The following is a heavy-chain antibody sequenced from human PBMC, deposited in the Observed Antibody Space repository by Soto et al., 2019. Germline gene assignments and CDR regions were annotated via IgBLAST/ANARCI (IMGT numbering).Heavy chain of an antibody. CDR2: IYHSGST. CDR1: GGSISSSNW. J-gene: IGHJ4*02. CDR3: ARVAGDGSGYYYNYYFDY. V-gene: IGHV4-4*02. Sequence: KTSETLSLTCAVSGGSISSSNWWSWVRQPPGKGLEWIGEIYHSGSTNYNPSLKSRVTISVDKSKNQFSLKLSSVTAADTAVYYCARVAGDGSGYYYNYYFDYWGQGTLVTVSS. D-gene: IGHD3-22*01.